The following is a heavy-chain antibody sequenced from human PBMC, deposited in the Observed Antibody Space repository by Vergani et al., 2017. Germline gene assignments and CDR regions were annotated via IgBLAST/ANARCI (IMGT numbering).Heavy chain of an antibody. J-gene: IGHJ4*02. V-gene: IGHV3-21*01. CDR2: ISSSSSYI. CDR3: ARAAIAVAGTGAWRHFDY. CDR1: GFTFRNYA. Sequence: EVQLLESGGGLAQPGGSLRLSCAASGFTFRNYAMTWVRQAPGKGLEWVSFISSSSSYIYYADSVKGRFTISRDNAKNSLYLQMNSLRAEDTAVYYCARAAIAVAGTGAWRHFDYWGQGTLVTVSS. D-gene: IGHD6-19*01.